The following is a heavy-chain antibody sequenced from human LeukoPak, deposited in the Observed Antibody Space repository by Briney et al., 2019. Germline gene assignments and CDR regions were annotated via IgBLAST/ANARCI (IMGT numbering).Heavy chain of an antibody. V-gene: IGHV1-69*06. CDR2: IIPIFGTA. J-gene: IGHJ5*02. Sequence: EASVKVSCKASGGTFSSYAISWVRQAPGQGLEWMGGIIPIFGTANYAQKFQGRVTITADKSTSTAYMELSSLRSEDTAVYYCARDFFRRVTIFGVVIHNWFDPWGQGTLVTVSS. D-gene: IGHD3-3*01. CDR1: GGTFSSYA. CDR3: ARDFFRRVTIFGVVIHNWFDP.